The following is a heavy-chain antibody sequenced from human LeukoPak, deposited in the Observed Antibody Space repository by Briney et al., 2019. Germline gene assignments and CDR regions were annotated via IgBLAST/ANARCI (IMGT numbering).Heavy chain of an antibody. D-gene: IGHD6-13*01. CDR1: GGSISSYY. Sequence: PSETLSLTCTVSGGSISSYYWSWIRQPPGKGLEWIGYIYYSGSTNYNPSLKSRVTISVDTSKNQFSLKLSSVTAADTAVYYCARASSSWSLYYYYYMDVWGQGTTVTVSS. CDR2: IYYSGST. CDR3: ARASSSWSLYYYYYMDV. V-gene: IGHV4-59*01. J-gene: IGHJ6*03.